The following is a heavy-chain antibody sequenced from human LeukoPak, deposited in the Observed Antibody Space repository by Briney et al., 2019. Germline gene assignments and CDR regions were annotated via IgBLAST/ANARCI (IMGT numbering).Heavy chain of an antibody. CDR3: ARGVYPDY. Sequence: ETLSLTCTVSGGSISSYYWSWVRQAPGKGLEWVSVIYSGGSTYYADSVKGRFTISRDNSKNTLYLQMNSLRAEDTAVYYCARGVYPDYWGQGTLVTVSS. V-gene: IGHV3-66*01. CDR1: GGSISSYY. D-gene: IGHD2/OR15-2a*01. CDR2: IYSGGST. J-gene: IGHJ4*02.